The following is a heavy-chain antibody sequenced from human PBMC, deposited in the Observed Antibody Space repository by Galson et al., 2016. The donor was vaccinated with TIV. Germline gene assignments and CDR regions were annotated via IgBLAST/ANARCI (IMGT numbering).Heavy chain of an antibody. Sequence: SLRLSCAASGFTVSDNYINWVRQAPGKGLEWVSVLYRGDGTQYVDSVRGRFTVSRDTPKNTLYLQMNSLTTDDTGVYYCARDRRYCGNECYLHCYYGLDVWGQGTTVTVSS. CDR2: LYRGDGT. CDR3: ARDRRYCGNECYLHCYYGLDV. CDR1: GFTVSDNY. J-gene: IGHJ6*02. V-gene: IGHV3-66*02. D-gene: IGHD4-23*01.